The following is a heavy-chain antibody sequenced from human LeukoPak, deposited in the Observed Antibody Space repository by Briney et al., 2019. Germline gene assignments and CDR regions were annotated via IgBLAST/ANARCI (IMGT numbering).Heavy chain of an antibody. V-gene: IGHV4-61*02. J-gene: IGHJ4*02. CDR1: GGSISSGSYY. CDR3: ARGYYDFWSAVGFDY. D-gene: IGHD3-3*01. Sequence: SETLSLTXTVSGGSISSGSYYWSWIRQPAGKGLEWIGRIYTSGSTNYNPSLKSRVTISVDTSKNQFSLKLSSVTAADTAVYYCARGYYDFWSAVGFDYWGQGTLVTVSS. CDR2: IYTSGST.